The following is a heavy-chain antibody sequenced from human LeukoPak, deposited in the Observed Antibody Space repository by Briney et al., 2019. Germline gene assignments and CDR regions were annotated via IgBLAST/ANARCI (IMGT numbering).Heavy chain of an antibody. D-gene: IGHD3-22*01. CDR1: GFTFSNYW. Sequence: PGGSLRLSCAASGFTFSNYWMHWVRQTPGKGLVWVSRIKTDGSSISYADSVTGRFTISRDNAKNTLNLQMNSLRAEVTAVYYCGREGHYDSRGPDYWGQGTLVTVSS. V-gene: IGHV3-74*01. CDR3: GREGHYDSRGPDY. J-gene: IGHJ4*02. CDR2: IKTDGSSI.